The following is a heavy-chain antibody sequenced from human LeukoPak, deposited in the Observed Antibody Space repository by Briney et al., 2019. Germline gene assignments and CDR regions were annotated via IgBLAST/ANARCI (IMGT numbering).Heavy chain of an antibody. J-gene: IGHJ4*02. CDR2: IYPDDSDT. CDR3: ARRSRSDFFDY. CDR1: GYNFNIYW. Sequence: GESLQISCKGSGYNFNIYWIGWVRQLPGKGLEWMGIIYPDDSDTRYNPSFQGQVTISADKSITTAYLQWSSLQPSDTAIYYCARRSRSDFFDYWGQGTLVTVSS. V-gene: IGHV5-51*01.